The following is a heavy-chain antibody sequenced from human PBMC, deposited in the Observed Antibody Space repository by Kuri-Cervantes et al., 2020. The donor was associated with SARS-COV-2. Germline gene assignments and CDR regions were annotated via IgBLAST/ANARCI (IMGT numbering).Heavy chain of an antibody. Sequence: SETLSLTCTVSGYSISSGYYWGWIRQPPGKGLKWIGSIYHSGSTYYNPSLKSRVTISADTSKNQFSLKLSSVTAADTAVYYCARDGSVARYPRTAFDIWGQGTMVTVSS. CDR3: ARDGSVARYPRTAFDI. D-gene: IGHD3-9*01. CDR2: IYHSGST. V-gene: IGHV4-38-2*02. CDR1: GYSISSGYY. J-gene: IGHJ3*02.